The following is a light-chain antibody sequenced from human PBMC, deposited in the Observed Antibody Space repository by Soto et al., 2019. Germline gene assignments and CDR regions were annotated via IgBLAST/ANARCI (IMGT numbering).Light chain of an antibody. Sequence: DIVMTQSPLSLPVTPGEPASISCRSSQSLLLSNGYNYLDWYLQKPGQSPQLLIYLDSNRASGVHDRFSGSGSGTDFTLRISRVEAEDVGVYYCMQALQTPRAFGPGTKVDIK. CDR2: LDS. CDR1: QSLLLSNGYNY. V-gene: IGKV2-28*01. J-gene: IGKJ3*01. CDR3: MQALQTPRA.